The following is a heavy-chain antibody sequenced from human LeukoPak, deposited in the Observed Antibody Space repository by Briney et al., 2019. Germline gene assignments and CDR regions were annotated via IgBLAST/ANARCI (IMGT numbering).Heavy chain of an antibody. Sequence: SETLSLTCAVYGGSFSGYYWSWIRQPPGKWLEWIGEINHSGSTNYNPSLKSRVTISVDTSKTQFSLKLSSVTAADTAVYYCARGRSRLLTVYYSLHDYWGQGTLVTVSS. V-gene: IGHV4-34*01. D-gene: IGHD3-9*01. J-gene: IGHJ4*02. CDR1: GGSFSGYY. CDR2: INHSGST. CDR3: ARGRSRLLTVYYSLHDY.